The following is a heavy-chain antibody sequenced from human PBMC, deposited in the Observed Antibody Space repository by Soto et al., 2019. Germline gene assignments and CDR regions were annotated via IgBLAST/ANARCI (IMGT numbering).Heavy chain of an antibody. D-gene: IGHD4-17*01. J-gene: IGHJ5*02. Sequence: GSLRLSCAASGFTFSSYAMSWVRQAPGKGLEWVSTVSHSGGTTYYADSVRGRFTISRDNSKNTLFLQMNSLTAGDTAVYYCAKDPPLPLTAVTRPFDPWGQGTLVTVSS. CDR3: AKDPPLPLTAVTRPFDP. CDR2: VSHSGGTT. V-gene: IGHV3-23*01. CDR1: GFTFSSYA.